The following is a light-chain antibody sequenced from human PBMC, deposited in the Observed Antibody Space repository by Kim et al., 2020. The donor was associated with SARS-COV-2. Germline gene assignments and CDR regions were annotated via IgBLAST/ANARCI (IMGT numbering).Light chain of an antibody. Sequence: SPGEGVTISCRARKSVSTNLVWYQQKQGQAPRLLIYGASTRASNVPARFSGSGSGTEFTLTISSLQSEDVGVYYCQQHHKWHPLTFGQGTRLEIK. CDR3: QQHHKWHPLT. CDR1: KSVSTN. CDR2: GAS. V-gene: IGKV3-15*01. J-gene: IGKJ5*01.